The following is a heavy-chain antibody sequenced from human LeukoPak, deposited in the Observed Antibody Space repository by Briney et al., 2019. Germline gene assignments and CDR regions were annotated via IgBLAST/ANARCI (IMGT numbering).Heavy chain of an antibody. CDR1: GGSISSGSYY. D-gene: IGHD2-2*01. CDR2: IYTSGST. CDR3: AREGCSSTSCYRINWFDP. J-gene: IGHJ5*02. Sequence: SQTLSLTCTVSGGSISSGSYYWSWIRQPAGKGLEWIGRIYTSGSTNYNPSLKRRVTISVDTSKNQFSLKLSSVTAADTAVYYCAREGCSSTSCYRINWFDPGAREPWSPSPQ. V-gene: IGHV4-61*02.